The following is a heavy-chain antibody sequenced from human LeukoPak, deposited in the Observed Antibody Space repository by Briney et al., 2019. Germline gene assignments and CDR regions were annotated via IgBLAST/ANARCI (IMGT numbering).Heavy chain of an antibody. V-gene: IGHV3-48*01. CDR1: GFTFSTYN. J-gene: IGHJ4*02. Sequence: GGSLRLSCAASGFTFSTYNMNWVRQAPGKGLEWLSYISSSSTTIYYADSVKGRFTISRDNSKNTVYLQMNSLRTEDTAVYYCATDQQDTDWLLLFDSWGQGTLVTVSS. D-gene: IGHD3-9*01. CDR2: ISSSSTTI. CDR3: ATDQQDTDWLLLFDS.